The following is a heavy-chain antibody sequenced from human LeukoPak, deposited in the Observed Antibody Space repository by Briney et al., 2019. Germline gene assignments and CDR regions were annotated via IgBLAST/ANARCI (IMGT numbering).Heavy chain of an antibody. CDR3: ARGNYDSRGHYFADPLNWFDS. D-gene: IGHD3-22*01. V-gene: IGHV1-18*01. CDR1: GYNFGRHG. CDR2: VIASNGNT. Sequence: ASVKVSCKASGYNFGRHGINWLRQAPGQGLEWMGWVIASNGNTNYAQRLHGRVTMTAGTPTSTAYMELRSLRSDDTAVYYCARGNYDSRGHYFADPLNWFDSWGQGTLVTASS. J-gene: IGHJ5*01.